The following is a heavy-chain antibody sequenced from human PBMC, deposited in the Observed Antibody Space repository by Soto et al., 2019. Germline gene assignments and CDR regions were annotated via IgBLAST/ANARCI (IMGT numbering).Heavy chain of an antibody. CDR1: GFTFSTYW. CDR3: ARDTIHRVGYYYYHMDV. Sequence: GGSLRLSCAASGFTFSTYWMSWVRQAPGKGLEWVANIKKDGSEKYYVDSVKGRFTISRDNAKNSLFLQMNSLRAEETVVYYCARDTIHRVGYYYYHMDVWGKGTTVTVSS. V-gene: IGHV3-7*01. D-gene: IGHD2-2*01. CDR2: IKKDGSEK. J-gene: IGHJ6*03.